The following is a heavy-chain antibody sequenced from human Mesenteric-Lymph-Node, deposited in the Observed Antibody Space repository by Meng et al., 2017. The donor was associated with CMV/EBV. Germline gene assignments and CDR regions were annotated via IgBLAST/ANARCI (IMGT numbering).Heavy chain of an antibody. J-gene: IGHJ6*02. CDR1: GFTFSTYS. Sequence: GESLKISCAASGFTFSTYSMNWVRQAPGQGLEWVSYISSSSTTIYYADSVKGRFTISRNNAKTSLSLQMNSRRAEDTAVYYCARDARYLDTYYYYGMDVWGQGTTVTVSS. V-gene: IGHV3-48*04. D-gene: IGHD1-26*01. CDR2: ISSSSTTI. CDR3: ARDARYLDTYYYYGMDV.